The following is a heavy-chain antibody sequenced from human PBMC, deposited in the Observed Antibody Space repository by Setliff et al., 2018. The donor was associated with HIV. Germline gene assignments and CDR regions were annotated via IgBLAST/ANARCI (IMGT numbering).Heavy chain of an antibody. J-gene: IGHJ3*02. D-gene: IGHD5-18*01. Sequence: SLKISCAASGFTFDDYAMHWVRQAPGKGLEWVSGISWNSGSIGYADSVKGRFTISRDNAKNSLYLQMNSLRAEDTALYYCAKDIFRGYSYGYGDAAFDIWGQGTMVTVSS. CDR3: AKDIFRGYSYGYGDAAFDI. CDR1: GFTFDDYA. CDR2: ISWNSGSI. V-gene: IGHV3-9*01.